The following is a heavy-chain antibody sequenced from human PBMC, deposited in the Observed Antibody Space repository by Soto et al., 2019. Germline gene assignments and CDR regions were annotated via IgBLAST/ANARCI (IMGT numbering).Heavy chain of an antibody. CDR1: GFSLTTIGVG. V-gene: IGHV2-5*02. CDR3: AHRRREGAVTTGFDF. J-gene: IGHJ4*02. D-gene: IGHD4-17*01. CDR2: IYWDDNE. Sequence: QITLEESGPTLVKPTQTLTLTCTFSGFSLTTIGVGVGWIRQPPGKAPEWLALIYWDDNEYYSPSLRTRLTXTXXXSXDQVFLTMTNMDSVDTGTYYCAHRRREGAVTTGFDFWGQGILVTVSS.